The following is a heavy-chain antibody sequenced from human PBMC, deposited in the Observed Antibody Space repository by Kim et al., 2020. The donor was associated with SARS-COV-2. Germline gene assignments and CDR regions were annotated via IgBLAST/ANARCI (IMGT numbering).Heavy chain of an antibody. Sequence: YADCVKGRFTIPSDNPENTLYLQMNSLGAGDTAVYYCARGKPAWFAFDNWGQGTLVTVSS. V-gene: IGHV3-53*01. J-gene: IGHJ4*02. D-gene: IGHD3-10*01. CDR3: ARGKPAWFAFDN.